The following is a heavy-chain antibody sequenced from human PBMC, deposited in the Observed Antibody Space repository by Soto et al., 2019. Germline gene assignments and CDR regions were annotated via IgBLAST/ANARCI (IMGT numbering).Heavy chain of an antibody. Sequence: QVQLQESGPGLVKPSETLSLTCTVSGGSISSYYWSWIRQPPGKGLEWIGYIYYSGSTNYNPSLKNRVTISVDTSKTQFSLKLSSVTAADTAVYYCARHVPYWIDTSHCAYGMDVWGQGTTVTVSS. CDR2: IYYSGST. CDR3: ARHVPYWIDTSHCAYGMDV. J-gene: IGHJ6*02. D-gene: IGHD2-2*01. CDR1: GGSISSYY. V-gene: IGHV4-59*12.